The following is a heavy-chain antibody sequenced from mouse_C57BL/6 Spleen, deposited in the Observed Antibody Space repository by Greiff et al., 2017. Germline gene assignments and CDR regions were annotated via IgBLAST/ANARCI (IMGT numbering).Heavy chain of an antibody. D-gene: IGHD1-1*01. CDR2: IYPGSGST. Sequence: QVQLQQPGAELVKPGASVKMSCTASGYTFTSYWITRVKQRPGQGLEWIGDIYPGSGSTNSNEKFKSKATLTVDTSYSTAYMQLSSLTAEDSAVYYSERGGVYYGSSPYYVDYGGKGTTLTVSS. CDR3: ERGGVYYGSSPYYVDY. V-gene: IGHV1-55*01. J-gene: IGHJ2*01. CDR1: GYTFTSYW.